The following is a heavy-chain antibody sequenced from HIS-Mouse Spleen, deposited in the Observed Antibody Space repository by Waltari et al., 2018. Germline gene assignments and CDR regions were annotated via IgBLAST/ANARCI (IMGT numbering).Heavy chain of an antibody. CDR3: ARPNWGLHDAFDI. CDR1: GYTFTGYY. V-gene: IGHV1-2*02. J-gene: IGHJ3*02. Sequence: QVQLVQSGAEVKKPGASVKVSCKASGYTFTGYYMHWVRQAPGQGLEWMGWINPNSGGKNYAQKVQGRVTMTRETAISTAYMELSRLRSDDTAVYYCARPNWGLHDAFDIWGQGTMVTVSS. CDR2: INPNSGGK. D-gene: IGHD7-27*01.